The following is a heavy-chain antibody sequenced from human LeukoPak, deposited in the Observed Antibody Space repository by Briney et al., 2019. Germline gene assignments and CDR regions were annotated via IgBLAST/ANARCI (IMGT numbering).Heavy chain of an antibody. CDR2: ISNSGNT. CDR1: GTSISTGSYY. Sequence: SQTLSLTCSVPGTSISTGSYYWTWIRQPAGKGLEWLGRISNSGNTFYNPSLKSRVTISLDTSENQFSLKLSSVTAADTAVYYCARGNNGFTVLDSWGQGILVTVSS. J-gene: IGHJ4*02. D-gene: IGHD1/OR15-1a*01. V-gene: IGHV4-61*02. CDR3: ARGNNGFTVLDS.